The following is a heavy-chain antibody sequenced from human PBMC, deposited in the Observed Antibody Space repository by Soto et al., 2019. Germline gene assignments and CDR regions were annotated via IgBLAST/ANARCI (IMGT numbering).Heavy chain of an antibody. CDR2: INPNSGGT. CDR3: ARAPMVRRVNGNYYYIDV. D-gene: IGHD3-10*01. J-gene: IGHJ6*03. CDR1: GYSFAGYY. V-gene: IGHV1-2*04. Sequence: GASVKVSCKASGYSFAGYYMHWVRQAPGQGVEWMGWINPNSGGTNYAQKFQGWVTMARDTSISTAYMELSRLRSDDTAVYYCARAPMVRRVNGNYYYIDVWGKGTTVTVSS.